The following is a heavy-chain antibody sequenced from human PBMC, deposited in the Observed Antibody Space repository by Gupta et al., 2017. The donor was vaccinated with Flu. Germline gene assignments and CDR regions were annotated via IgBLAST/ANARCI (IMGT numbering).Heavy chain of an antibody. CDR3: AKGHVLRYFDWGGSIDY. CDR2: ISYDGSNK. CDR1: GFTFSSYG. V-gene: IGHV3-30*18. J-gene: IGHJ4*02. Sequence: QVQLVESGGGVVQPGRSLRLSCAASGFTFSSYGMHWVRQAPGKGLEWVAVISYDGSNKYYADSVKGRFTISRDNSKNTLYLQMNSLRAEDTAVYYCAKGHVLRYFDWGGSIDYWGQGTLVTVSS. D-gene: IGHD3-9*01.